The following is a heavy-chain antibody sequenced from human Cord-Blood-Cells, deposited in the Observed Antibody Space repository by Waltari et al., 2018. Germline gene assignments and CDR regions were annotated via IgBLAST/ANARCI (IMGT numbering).Heavy chain of an antibody. Sequence: QGLEWMGGIIPIFGTANYAQKFQGRVTITADESTSTAYMELSSLRSEDTAVYYCARVGGAYCGGDCSYYYFDYWGQGTLVTVSS. CDR2: IIPIFGTA. CDR3: ARVGGAYCGGDCSYYYFDY. J-gene: IGHJ4*02. D-gene: IGHD2-21*01. V-gene: IGHV1-69*01.